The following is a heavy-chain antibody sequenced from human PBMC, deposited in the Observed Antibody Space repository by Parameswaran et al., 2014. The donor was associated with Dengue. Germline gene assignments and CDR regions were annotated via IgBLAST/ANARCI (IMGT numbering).Heavy chain of an antibody. D-gene: IGHD1-1*01. CDR3: ASLPGGDNWNDGPNYYYMDV. J-gene: IGHJ6*03. Sequence: VRQAPGKGLEWIGSIYYSGSTYYNPSLKSRVTISVDTPKNQFSLKLSSVTAADTAVYYCASLPGGDNWNDGPNYYYMDVWGQRDHGHRLL. V-gene: IGHV4-39*01. CDR2: IYYSGST.